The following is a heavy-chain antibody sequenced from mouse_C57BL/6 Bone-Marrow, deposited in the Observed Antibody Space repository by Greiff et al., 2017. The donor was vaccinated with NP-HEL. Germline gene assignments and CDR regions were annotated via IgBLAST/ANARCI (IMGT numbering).Heavy chain of an antibody. Sequence: EVQVVESGEGLVKPGGSLKLSCAASGFTFSSYAMSWVRQTPEKRLEWVAYISSGGDYIYYADTVKGRFTISRDNARNTLYLQMSSLKSEDTAMYYCTRGGGILLRSSMDYWGQGTSVTVSS. D-gene: IGHD1-1*01. V-gene: IGHV5-9-1*02. CDR2: ISSGGDYI. CDR1: GFTFSSYA. CDR3: TRGGGILLRSSMDY. J-gene: IGHJ4*01.